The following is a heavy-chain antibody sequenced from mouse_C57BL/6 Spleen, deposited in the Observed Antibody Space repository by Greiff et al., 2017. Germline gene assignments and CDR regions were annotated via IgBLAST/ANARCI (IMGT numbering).Heavy chain of an antibody. D-gene: IGHD1-1*01. CDR3: TKYYGGYWYFDV. CDR1: GFTFSNYW. V-gene: IGHV6-3*01. Sequence: DVKLQESGGGLVQPGGSMKLSCVASGFTFSNYWMNWVRQSPEKGLEWVAQIRLKSDNYATHYAESVKGRFTISRDDSKRRVYLQMNNLRAGDTGLYYCTKYYGGYWYFDVWGTGTTVTVSS. J-gene: IGHJ1*03. CDR2: IRLKSDNYAT.